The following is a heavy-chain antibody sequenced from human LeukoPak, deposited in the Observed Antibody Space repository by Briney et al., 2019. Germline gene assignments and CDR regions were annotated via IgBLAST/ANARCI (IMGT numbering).Heavy chain of an antibody. CDR2: ISWNSGSI. CDR3: AKLSYYDSSGYWYYFDY. D-gene: IGHD3-22*01. Sequence: GGSLRLSCAASGFTFDDYAMHWVRQAPGKGLEWVSGISWNSGSIGYADSVKGRFTISRDNAKNSLYLQMNSLRAEDTALYYCAKLSYYDSSGYWYYFDYWGQGTLVTVSS. J-gene: IGHJ4*02. V-gene: IGHV3-9*01. CDR1: GFTFDDYA.